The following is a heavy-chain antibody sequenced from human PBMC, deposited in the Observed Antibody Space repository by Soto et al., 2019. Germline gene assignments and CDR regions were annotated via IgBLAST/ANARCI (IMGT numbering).Heavy chain of an antibody. CDR1: GYSFTSYW. J-gene: IGHJ4*02. CDR2: IYPCDYDT. D-gene: IGHD2-8*01. V-gene: IGHV5-51*01. CDR3: ARRRGGYALPNFDY. Sequence: EVQLVQSGAEVKKPGESLKISCKASGYSFTSYWIGWVRQLRGKCLEWMGIIYPCDYDTRYSPSFQGQVTISADKYNSTAYMQWRSLKASDTAMYYCARRRGGYALPNFDYWGQGTLVTVSS.